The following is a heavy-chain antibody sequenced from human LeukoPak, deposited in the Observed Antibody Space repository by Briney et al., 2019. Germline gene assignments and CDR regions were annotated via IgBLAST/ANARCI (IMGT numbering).Heavy chain of an antibody. D-gene: IGHD4-17*01. V-gene: IGHV3-30*18. Sequence: GGSVRLSCTAWGFSFMRYGVHWVRQSTGKGVEWVGFISEEWRMKDYADSVKGQYTISRDNSKDTLYLQMNSLRADDTAVYYCAKRPSAYGDSVSYFDYWGQGTLVTVSS. J-gene: IGHJ4*02. CDR3: AKRPSAYGDSVSYFDY. CDR1: GFSFMRYG. CDR2: ISEEWRMK.